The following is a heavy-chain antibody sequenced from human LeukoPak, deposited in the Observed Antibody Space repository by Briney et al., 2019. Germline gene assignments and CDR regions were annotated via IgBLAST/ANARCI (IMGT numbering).Heavy chain of an antibody. CDR2: INAGNGNT. J-gene: IGHJ6*02. CDR1: GYTFTSYA. V-gene: IGHV1-3*01. D-gene: IGHD3-10*01. Sequence: ASVKVSCKASGYTFTSYAMHWVRQAPGQRLEWMGWINAGNGNTKYSQKFQGRVTITRDTSASTAYMELSSLRSEDTAVYYCAREKSSRGVISPYYYYGTNVWGQGTTVTVSS. CDR3: AREKSSRGVISPYYYYGTNV.